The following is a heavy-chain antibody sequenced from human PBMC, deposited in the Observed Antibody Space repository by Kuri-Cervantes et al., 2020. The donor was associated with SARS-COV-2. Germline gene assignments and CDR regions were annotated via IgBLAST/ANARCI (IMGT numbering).Heavy chain of an antibody. CDR1: GASISSYY. Sequence: SETLSLTCAVPGASISSYYWNWIRQPAGKGLEWIGRVYTSGITNYNPSLKSRVTMSVDTSNNQFSLKLNSVTAADTAVYYCAREGYCSSVSCFLFDYWGQGMLVTVSS. V-gene: IGHV4-4*07. CDR2: VYTSGIT. J-gene: IGHJ4*02. D-gene: IGHD2-2*01. CDR3: AREGYCSSVSCFLFDY.